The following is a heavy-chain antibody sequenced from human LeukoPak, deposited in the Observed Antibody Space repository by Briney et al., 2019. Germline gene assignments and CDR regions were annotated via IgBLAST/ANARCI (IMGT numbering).Heavy chain of an antibody. D-gene: IGHD6-19*01. J-gene: IGHJ4*02. CDR2: INHSGST. V-gene: IGHV4-34*01. CDR3: AREWIAVAGKRTLIKTYYFDY. Sequence: SETLSLTCAVYGGSFSGYYWSWIRQPPGKGLEWIGEINHSGSTNYNPSLKSRVTISVDTSKNQFSLKLSSVTAADTAVYYCAREWIAVAGKRTLIKTYYFDYWGQGTLVTVSS. CDR1: GGSFSGYY.